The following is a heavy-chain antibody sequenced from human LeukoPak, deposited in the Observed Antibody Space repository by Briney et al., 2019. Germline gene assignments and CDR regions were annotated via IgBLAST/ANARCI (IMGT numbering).Heavy chain of an antibody. CDR1: GFTFSSYG. CDR3: AKAGPRYSSSSDPSQFFDY. Sequence: PGGSLRLSCAASGFTFSSYGMHWVRQAPGKGLEWVAVIWYDGSNKYYADSVKCRFTISRDNSKNTLYLQMNSLRAEDTAVYYCAKAGPRYSSSSDPSQFFDYWGQGTLVTVSS. V-gene: IGHV3-33*06. J-gene: IGHJ4*02. D-gene: IGHD6-6*01. CDR2: IWYDGSNK.